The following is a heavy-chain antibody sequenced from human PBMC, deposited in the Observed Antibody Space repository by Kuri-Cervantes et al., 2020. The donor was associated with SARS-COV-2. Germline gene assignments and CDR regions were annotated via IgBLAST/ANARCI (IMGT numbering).Heavy chain of an antibody. D-gene: IGHD6-13*01. V-gene: IGHV1-69*13. CDR2: IIPIFGTA. J-gene: IGHJ6*03. CDR1: GGTFSSYA. CDR3: AKDMSIGAAAGTHDYYMDV. Sequence: SVNVSCKASGGTFSSYAISWVRQAPGQGLEWMGGIIPIFGTANYAQKFQGRVTITADESTSTAYMELSSLRSEDTALYYCAKDMSIGAAAGTHDYYMDVWGKVTTVTVSS.